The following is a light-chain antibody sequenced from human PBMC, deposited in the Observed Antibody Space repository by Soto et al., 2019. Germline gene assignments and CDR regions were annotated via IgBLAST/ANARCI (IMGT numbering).Light chain of an antibody. CDR2: AAS. CDR3: QKYNGAPPFT. V-gene: IGKV1-27*01. Sequence: DIQMTQSPSSLSASVGDRVTITCRASQGISNYLAWYQQKPGKVPKLLIYAASTLQSGVPSRFSGSGSGTDFTLTISSLQPEDVATYYCQKYNGAPPFTFGPGTKVDIK. J-gene: IGKJ3*01. CDR1: QGISNY.